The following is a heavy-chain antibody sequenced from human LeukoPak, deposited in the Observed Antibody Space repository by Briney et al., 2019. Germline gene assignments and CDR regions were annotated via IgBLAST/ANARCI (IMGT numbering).Heavy chain of an antibody. V-gene: IGHV4-39*07. CDR3: ARDVALYFDL. J-gene: IGHJ2*01. CDR1: GGSISSSSYY. Sequence: SETLSLTCTVSGGSISSSSYYWDWIRQPPGKGLEWIGSIYYSGSTYYNPSLKSRVTISVDTSKNQLSLKLSSVTAADTAVYYCARDVALYFDLWGRGTLVTVSS. CDR2: IYYSGST.